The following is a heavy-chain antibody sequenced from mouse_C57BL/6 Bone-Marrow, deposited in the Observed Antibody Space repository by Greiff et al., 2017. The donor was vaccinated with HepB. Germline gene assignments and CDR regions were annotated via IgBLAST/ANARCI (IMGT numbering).Heavy chain of an antibody. CDR2: IDPSDSYT. Sequence: QVQLQQPGAELVMPGASVKLSCKASGYTFTSYWMHWVKQRPGQGLEWIGEIDPSDSYTTYNQKFKGKSTLTVDKSSSTAYMQLSSLTSEDSAVYYCARVGAGPYAMDYWGQGTSVTVSS. CDR1: GYTFTSYW. D-gene: IGHD3-3*01. J-gene: IGHJ4*01. CDR3: ARVGAGPYAMDY. V-gene: IGHV1-69*01.